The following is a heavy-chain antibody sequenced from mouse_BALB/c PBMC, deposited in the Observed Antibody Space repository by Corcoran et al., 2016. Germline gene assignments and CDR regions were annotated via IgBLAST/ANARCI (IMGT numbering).Heavy chain of an antibody. Sequence: LVKTGASVKISCKASGYSFTGYYMHWVKQSHGKSLEWIGYISCYNGATSYNQKFKGKATFTVDTSSSTAYMQFNSLTSEDSAVYYCARSFYGNYVWFAYWGQGTLVTVSA. CDR3: ARSFYGNYVWFAY. CDR1: GYSFTGYY. D-gene: IGHD2-10*01. V-gene: IGHV1S34*01. J-gene: IGHJ3*01. CDR2: ISCYNGAT.